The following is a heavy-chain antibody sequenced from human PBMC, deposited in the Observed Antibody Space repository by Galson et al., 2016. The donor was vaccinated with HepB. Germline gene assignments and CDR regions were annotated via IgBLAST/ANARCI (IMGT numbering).Heavy chain of an antibody. V-gene: IGHV3-15*01. J-gene: IGHJ6*02. CDR2: FKSKTDGGTT. Sequence: SLRLSCAASGFPFSNAWMSWVRQAPGKGLAWVGRFKSKTDGGTTDYAAPVKGRFSISRDDSKNTLYLQMNSLKTEDTAVYYCRYGMDVWGQGTTVTVSS. CDR3: RYGMDV. CDR1: GFPFSNAW.